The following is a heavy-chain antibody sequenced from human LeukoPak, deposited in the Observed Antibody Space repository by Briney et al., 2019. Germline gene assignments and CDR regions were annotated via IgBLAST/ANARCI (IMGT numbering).Heavy chain of an antibody. V-gene: IGHV3-66*02. D-gene: IGHD3-10*01. CDR1: GFTVSSNY. Sequence: GGSLRLSCAASGFTVSSNYMSWVRQAPGKGLEWVSVIYSGGSTYYADSVKGRFTISRDNSKNTLYLQMNSLRAEDTAVYYCARNLMVRGVIITAFDYWAREPWSPSPQ. J-gene: IGHJ4*02. CDR2: IYSGGST. CDR3: ARNLMVRGVIITAFDY.